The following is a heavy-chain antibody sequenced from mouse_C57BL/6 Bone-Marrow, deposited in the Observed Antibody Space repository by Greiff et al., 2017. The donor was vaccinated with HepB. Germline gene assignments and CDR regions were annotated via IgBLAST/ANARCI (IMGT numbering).Heavy chain of an antibody. V-gene: IGHV1-26*01. CDR3: AREGLRRREWFAY. CDR2: INPNNGGT. Sequence: EVQLQQSGPELVKPGASVKISCKASGYTFTDYYMNWVKQSHGKSLEWIGDINPNNGGTSYNQKFKGKATLTVDKSSSTAYMELRSLTSEDSAVYYCAREGLRRREWFAYWGQGTLVTVSA. D-gene: IGHD2-4*01. CDR1: GYTFTDYY. J-gene: IGHJ3*01.